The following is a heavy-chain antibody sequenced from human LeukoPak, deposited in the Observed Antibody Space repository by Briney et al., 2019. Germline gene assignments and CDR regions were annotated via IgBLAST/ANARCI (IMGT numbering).Heavy chain of an antibody. J-gene: IGHJ3*02. CDR3: ARECGGDCYRAFDI. CDR2: ISGSGGST. V-gene: IGHV3-23*01. D-gene: IGHD2-21*02. Sequence: GGSLRLSCTVSGFTVSSNSMSWVRQAPGKGLEWVSAISGSGGSTYYADSVKGRFTISRDNSKNTLYLQVNSLRAEDTAVYYCARECGGDCYRAFDIWGQGTMVTVSS. CDR1: GFTVSSNS.